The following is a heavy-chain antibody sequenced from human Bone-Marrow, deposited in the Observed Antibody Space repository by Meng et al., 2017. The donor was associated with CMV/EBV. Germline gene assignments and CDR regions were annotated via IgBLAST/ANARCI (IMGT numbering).Heavy chain of an antibody. Sequence: ASVKVSCKASGYTFTRYDINWVRQAPGQGLEWMGWINPNSGGTNYAQKFQGRVTMTRDTSISTAYMELSRLRSDDTAVYYCAVGYCSSTSCRFDYWGQGTLVTVSS. CDR1: GYTFTRYD. V-gene: IGHV1-2*02. CDR3: AVGYCSSTSCRFDY. CDR2: INPNSGGT. D-gene: IGHD2-2*01. J-gene: IGHJ4*02.